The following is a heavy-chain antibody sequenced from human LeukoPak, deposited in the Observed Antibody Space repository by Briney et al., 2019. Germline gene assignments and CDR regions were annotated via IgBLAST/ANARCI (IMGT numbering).Heavy chain of an antibody. CDR3: AREALGTTEFDY. CDR2: ISAYNGNT. D-gene: IGHD1-7*01. Sequence: ASVKVSCKASGYTFTSYYMHWVRQAPGQGLEWMGWISAYNGNTNYAQKLQGRVTMTTDTSTSTAYMELRSLGSDDTAVYYCAREALGTTEFDYWGQGTLVTVSS. V-gene: IGHV1-18*04. CDR1: GYTFTSYY. J-gene: IGHJ4*02.